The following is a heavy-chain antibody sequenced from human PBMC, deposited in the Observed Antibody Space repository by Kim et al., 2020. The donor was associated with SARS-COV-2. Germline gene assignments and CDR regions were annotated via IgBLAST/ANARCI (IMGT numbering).Heavy chain of an antibody. CDR3: AREGGITMVQGVMDGMDV. V-gene: IGHV7-4-1*02. J-gene: IGHJ6*02. CDR1: GYTFTSYA. D-gene: IGHD3-10*01. Sequence: ASVKVSCKASGYTFTSYAMIWVRQATGQGLEWMGWINTNTGNPTYAQGFTGRFVFSLDTSVSTAYLQISSLKAEDTAVYYCAREGGITMVQGVMDGMDVWGQGTTVNVSS. CDR2: INTNTGNP.